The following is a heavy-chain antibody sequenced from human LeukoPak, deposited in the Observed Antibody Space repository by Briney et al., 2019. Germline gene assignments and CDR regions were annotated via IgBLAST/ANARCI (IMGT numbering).Heavy chain of an antibody. V-gene: IGHV4-61*03. CDR3: ARVGPRQLYGDYVLSLDY. J-gene: IGHJ4*02. D-gene: IGHD4-17*01. CDR1: GGSISSGGYS. Sequence: SETLSLTCAVSGGSISSGGYSWSWIRQPPGKGLEWIGYIYYSGSTNYNPSLKSRVTMSVDTSKNHFSLKLSSLTAADTAVYYCARVGPRQLYGDYVLSLDYWGQGTLVTVSS. CDR2: IYYSGST.